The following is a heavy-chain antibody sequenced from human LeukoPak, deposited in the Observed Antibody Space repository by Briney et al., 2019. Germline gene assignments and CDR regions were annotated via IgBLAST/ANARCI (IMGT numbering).Heavy chain of an antibody. CDR3: ARSHSSWYCFDP. Sequence: ASVKVSCKASGYTFTNYDMHWVRQAPGQGLEWMGVIDPRGGSTTYAQKVQGRFTMTRDTSTSTVYMELRSLNSDATAVYYCARSHSSWYCFDPWGQGTLVTVSS. D-gene: IGHD6-13*01. CDR1: GYTFTNYD. J-gene: IGHJ5*02. V-gene: IGHV1-46*01. CDR2: IDPRGGST.